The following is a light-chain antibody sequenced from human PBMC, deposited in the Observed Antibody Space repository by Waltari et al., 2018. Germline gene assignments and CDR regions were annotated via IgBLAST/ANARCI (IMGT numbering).Light chain of an antibody. J-gene: IGKJ3*01. CDR1: QSVLHCSKNDKS. Sequence: DIVMTQSPASLAVSPGERAHINCQSSQSVLHCSKNDKSLAWYQQKPGQPPKLLIYWASTRESGVPDRFSGSGSGTDFTLTISSLQAEDVAVYYCQQYYDTPFTFGPGTKVDIK. CDR2: WAS. V-gene: IGKV4-1*01. CDR3: QQYYDTPFT.